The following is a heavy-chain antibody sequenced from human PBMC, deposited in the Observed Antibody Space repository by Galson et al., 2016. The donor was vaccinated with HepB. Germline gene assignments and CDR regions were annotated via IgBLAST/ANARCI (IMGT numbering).Heavy chain of an antibody. V-gene: IGHV3-33*01. J-gene: IGHJ6*02. D-gene: IGHD6-25*01. CDR1: GFSFINCG. CDR3: ARDQRYGMDV. Sequence: SLRLSCAASGFSFINCGMHWVRQAPGKGLEWVAVMWYDGNNKYYADSVKGRFSIGRDNSKMTMYLQMNSLRVEDTAIYYCARDQRYGMDVWGQGTTVTVSS. CDR2: MWYDGNNK.